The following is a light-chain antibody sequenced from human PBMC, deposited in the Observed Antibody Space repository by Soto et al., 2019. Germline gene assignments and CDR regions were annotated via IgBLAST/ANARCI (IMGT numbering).Light chain of an antibody. J-gene: IGLJ2*01. Sequence: QLVLTQSPSASASLGASVKLTCALSSGHSSYAIAWHQQQPEKGPRYLMKVNSDGSHSKGDGIPDRFSGSSSGAERYFTISSLQSEDEADYYCQTWGTAYVLFGGGTKVTV. CDR3: QTWGTAYVL. CDR2: VNSDGSH. CDR1: SGHSSYA. V-gene: IGLV4-69*01.